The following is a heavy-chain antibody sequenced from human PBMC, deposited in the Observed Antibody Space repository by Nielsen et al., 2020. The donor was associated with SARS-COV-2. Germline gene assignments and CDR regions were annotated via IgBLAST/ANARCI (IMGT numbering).Heavy chain of an antibody. CDR1: GFTFSNAW. CDR2: FKSKTDGGTT. J-gene: IGHJ4*02. V-gene: IGHV3-15*01. CDR3: TGGEWELLEDY. Sequence: GGSLRPSCAASGFTFSNAWMSWVRQAPGKGLEWVGRFKSKTDGGTTDYAAPVKGRFTISRDDSKNALYLQMNSLKTEDTAVYYCTGGEWELLEDYWGQGTLVTVSS. D-gene: IGHD1-26*01.